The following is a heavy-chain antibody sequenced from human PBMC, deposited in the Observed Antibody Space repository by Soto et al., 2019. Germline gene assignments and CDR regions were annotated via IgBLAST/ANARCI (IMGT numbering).Heavy chain of an antibody. CDR1: GFTFSSFR. D-gene: IGHD6-13*01. V-gene: IGHV3-21*01. J-gene: IGHJ4*02. CDR3: AREGGSSWSHFDS. CDR2: ISGSSGFI. Sequence: EVQLVESGGGLVKPGGSLRLSCAASGFTFSSFRMNWVRQAPGKGLQWVSSISGSSGFIYYADSMKGGRLTISRDNAKNSLYLQMNSLRVEDTAVYYCAREGGSSWSHFDSWGQGTLVTVYS.